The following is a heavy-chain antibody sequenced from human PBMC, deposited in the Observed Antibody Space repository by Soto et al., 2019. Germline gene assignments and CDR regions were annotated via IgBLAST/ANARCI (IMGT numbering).Heavy chain of an antibody. CDR2: IIPIFNST. CDR3: AREGRGKKAGYNGLVSLGY. D-gene: IGHD2-2*02. Sequence: QVQLVQSGAEVKTPGSSLKVSCKVSGSRFSNYVISWVRQAPGHGLEWLGRIIPIFNSTKYAHSFQGRVTITDDKSTSTASLELSSLRSDDTAVYYCAREGRGKKAGYNGLVSLGYWGQGTLVTVSS. V-gene: IGHV1-69*06. J-gene: IGHJ4*02. CDR1: GSRFSNYV.